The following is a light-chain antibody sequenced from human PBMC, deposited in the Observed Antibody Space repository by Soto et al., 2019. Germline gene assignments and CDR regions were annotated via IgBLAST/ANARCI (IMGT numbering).Light chain of an antibody. CDR3: IQFSLFTRT. Sequence: VLTQSPLSSPVTLGQPAPISCRSSQSLLYRDGNTYLSWLQQRPGQPPRLLIYHVSNRFSGGTDRFSGSGAGTDFTLKISRMEAEDVGVYSCIQFSLFTRTFGQGTKVEIK. CDR2: HVS. CDR1: QSLLYRDGNTY. V-gene: IGKV2-24*01. J-gene: IGKJ1*01.